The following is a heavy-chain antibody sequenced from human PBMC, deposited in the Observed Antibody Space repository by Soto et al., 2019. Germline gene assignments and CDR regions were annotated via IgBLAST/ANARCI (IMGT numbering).Heavy chain of an antibody. CDR1: GFTFSSYA. V-gene: IGHV3-30-3*01. D-gene: IGHD6-19*01. CDR3: SSSYSIGYGSFDL. Sequence: QVQLVESGGGVVQPGRSLRLSCAASGFTFSSYAMHWVRQAPGKGLEWVAVISYDGSNKYYADSVKGRFTISRDNSKNPLYLQMNSLRAEDTAVYYCSSSYSIGYGSFDLWCRGTLVTVSS. J-gene: IGHJ2*01. CDR2: ISYDGSNK.